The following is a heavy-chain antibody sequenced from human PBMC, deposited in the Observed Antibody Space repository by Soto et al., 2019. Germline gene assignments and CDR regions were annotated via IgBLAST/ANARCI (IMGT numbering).Heavy chain of an antibody. V-gene: IGHV4-30-4*01. CDR3: AREAASGSYYNGIDY. D-gene: IGHD3-10*01. CDR1: GGSISSGDYY. CDR2: IYYSGST. Sequence: PSETLSLTCTVSGGSISSGDYYWSWIRQPPGKGLEWIGYIYYSGSTYYNPSLKGRVTISVDTSKNQFSLKLSSVTAADTAVYYCAREAASGSYYNGIDYWGQGTLVTVSS. J-gene: IGHJ4*02.